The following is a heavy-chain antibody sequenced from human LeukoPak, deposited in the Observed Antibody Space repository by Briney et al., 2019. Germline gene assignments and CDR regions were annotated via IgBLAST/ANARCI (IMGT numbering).Heavy chain of an antibody. CDR3: ARAIGAGRAFDY. J-gene: IGHJ4*02. D-gene: IGHD3-22*01. CDR2: IFHSGSP. Sequence: SETLSLTCAVSAYSISSGYYWGWIRQPPGKGLEWIGSIFHSGSPYYNPSLKRRVTISVDTSKTQFSLKLTSVTAADTAVYYCARAIGAGRAFDYWGQGTLVTVSS. CDR1: AYSISSGYY. V-gene: IGHV4-38-2*01.